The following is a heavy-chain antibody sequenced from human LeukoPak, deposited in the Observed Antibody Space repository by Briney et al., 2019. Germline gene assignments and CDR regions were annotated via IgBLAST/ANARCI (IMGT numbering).Heavy chain of an antibody. CDR3: ARASSGRFDY. J-gene: IGHJ4*02. Sequence: GGSLRLSCAASGFTFSSYSMNWVRQAPGKGLEWVSYISSSSSTIYYADSVKGRFTISRDNAENSLYLEMNSLRAEDTAVYYCARASSGRFDYWGQGTLVTVSS. V-gene: IGHV3-48*04. CDR1: GFTFSSYS. D-gene: IGHD6-19*01. CDR2: ISSSSSTI.